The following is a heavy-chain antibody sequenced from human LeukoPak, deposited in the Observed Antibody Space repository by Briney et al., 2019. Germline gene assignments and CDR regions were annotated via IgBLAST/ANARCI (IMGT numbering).Heavy chain of an antibody. Sequence: SETLSLTCAVYGGSFSGYYWSWIRQPPGKGLEWIGSIYYSGSTYYNPSLKSRVTISVDTSKNQFSLKLSSVTAADTAVYYCARVGIQRRPIDYWGQGTLVTVSS. CDR3: ARVGIQRRPIDY. V-gene: IGHV4-34*01. CDR1: GGSFSGYY. CDR2: IYYSGST. D-gene: IGHD5-18*01. J-gene: IGHJ4*02.